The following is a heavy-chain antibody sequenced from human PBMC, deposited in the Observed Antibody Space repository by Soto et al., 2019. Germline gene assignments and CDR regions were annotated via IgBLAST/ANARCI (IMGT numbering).Heavy chain of an antibody. CDR2: IYSGGST. CDR3: ARDEQQLLSTSDY. Sequence: SGGSLRLSCAASGFTVSSNYMSWVRQAPGKGLEWVSVIYSGGSTYYADSVKGRFTISRDNSKNTLYLQMNSLRAEDTAVYYCARDEQQLLSTSDYWGQGTLVTVSS. J-gene: IGHJ4*02. D-gene: IGHD6-13*01. V-gene: IGHV3-66*01. CDR1: GFTVSSNY.